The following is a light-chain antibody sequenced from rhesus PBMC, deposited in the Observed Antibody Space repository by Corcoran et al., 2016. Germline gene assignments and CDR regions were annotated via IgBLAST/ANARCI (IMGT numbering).Light chain of an antibody. V-gene: IGKV3-40*03. Sequence: EIVMTQSPAILSLSPGETATLSCRARERVGSFLAWYKQKPGQAPKLLVHSAYFRATGIPDRFGGSGSRNEFTLTISSLEPEYVGVYHCQQYNDLQLTFGGGTKVELK. J-gene: IGKJ4*01. CDR1: ERVGSF. CDR3: QQYNDLQLT. CDR2: SAY.